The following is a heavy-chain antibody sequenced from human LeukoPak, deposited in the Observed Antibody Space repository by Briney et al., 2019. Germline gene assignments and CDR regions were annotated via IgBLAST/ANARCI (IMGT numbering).Heavy chain of an antibody. Sequence: GGSLRLSCAASGFTFSSYAMSWVRQAPGKGLEWVSAISGSGGSTYYADSVKGRFTISRDNSKNTLYLQMNSLRAEDTAVYYCAKGLDFWSGYYLLDYWGQGTLVTVSS. CDR3: AKGLDFWSGYYLLDY. V-gene: IGHV3-23*01. D-gene: IGHD3-3*01. CDR1: GFTFSSYA. CDR2: ISGSGGST. J-gene: IGHJ4*02.